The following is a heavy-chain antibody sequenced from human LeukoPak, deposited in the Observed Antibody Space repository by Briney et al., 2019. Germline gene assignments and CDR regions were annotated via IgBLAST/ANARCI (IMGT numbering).Heavy chain of an antibody. V-gene: IGHV4-61*08. CDR3: ARGFAFHDY. J-gene: IGHJ4*02. D-gene: IGHD3-10*01. CDR2: IYYSGST. Sequence: PSETLSLTCTVSGASLSSGDYLWSWFRQPPGMGLEWIGNIYYSGSTNYNASLKSRVTISVDTSKNQFSLKLSSVTAADTAVYYCARGFAFHDYWGQGTLVTVSS. CDR1: GASLSSGDYL.